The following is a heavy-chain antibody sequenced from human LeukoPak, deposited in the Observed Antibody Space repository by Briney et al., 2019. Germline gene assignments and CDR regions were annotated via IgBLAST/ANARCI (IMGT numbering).Heavy chain of an antibody. J-gene: IGHJ6*02. CDR3: ARTVNPYYYAMDV. CDR1: GFTVTSDY. V-gene: IGHV3-66*01. Sequence: GGSLRLSCAASGFTVTSDYMSWVRQAPGKGLEWVSVIFTGGSTFYADFVKGGFVISRDNSQNTVHLQIDRLRVEDTGVYYCARTVNPYYYAMDVWGQGTTVTVSS. CDR2: IFTGGST.